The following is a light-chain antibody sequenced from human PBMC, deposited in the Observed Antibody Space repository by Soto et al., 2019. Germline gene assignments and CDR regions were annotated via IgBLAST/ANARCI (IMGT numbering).Light chain of an antibody. J-gene: IGKJ4*01. CDR2: AAS. CDR3: QQLKSYPIS. V-gene: IGKV1-9*01. CDR1: QDISSY. Sequence: DIQLTQSPSFLSASVGDRVTITCRTSQDISSYLAWYQQKPGKAPQLLISAASTLQSGVPSRCSGSGSGTEFTLTTSSLQPEDFATYYCQQLKSYPISFGGGTKVEI.